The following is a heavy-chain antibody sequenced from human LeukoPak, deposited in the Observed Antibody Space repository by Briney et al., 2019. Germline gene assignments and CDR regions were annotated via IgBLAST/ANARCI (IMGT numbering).Heavy chain of an antibody. V-gene: IGHV4-61*02. CDR2: IYTSGST. CDR3: ARAGYSFAGSGSYTGNYYYYMDV. Sequence: PSETLSLTCTVSGGSISSGSYYWSWIRQPAGKGLEWIGRIYTSGSTNYNPSLKSRVTISVDTSKNQFSLKLSFVTAADTAVYYCARAGYSFAGSGSYTGNYYYYMDVWGKGTTVTVSS. CDR1: GGSISSGSYY. J-gene: IGHJ6*03. D-gene: IGHD3-10*01.